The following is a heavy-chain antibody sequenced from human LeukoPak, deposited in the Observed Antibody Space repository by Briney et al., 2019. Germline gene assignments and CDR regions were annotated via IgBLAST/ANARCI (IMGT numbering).Heavy chain of an antibody. Sequence: GGSLRLSCAASGFTFSSYAMSWVRQAPGKGLEWVSAISGSGGSTYYADSVKGRFTISGDNSKNTLYLQMNSLRAEDTAVYHCARDSGSGFYYYYGMDVWGQGTTVTVSS. J-gene: IGHJ6*02. CDR2: ISGSGGST. V-gene: IGHV3-23*01. CDR1: GFTFSSYA. CDR3: ARDSGSGFYYYYGMDV. D-gene: IGHD6-19*01.